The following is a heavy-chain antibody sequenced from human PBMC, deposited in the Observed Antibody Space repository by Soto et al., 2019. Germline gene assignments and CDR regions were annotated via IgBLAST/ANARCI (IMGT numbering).Heavy chain of an antibody. CDR1: GGSFNANY. CDR3: ASARCDY. Sequence: QVHLQLWGAGLLKPSETLSLTCGVSGGSFNANYWSWVRQPPGKGLEWIGEIYYTGDTNYNPSLKSRVTISVDTSKNQFSLNLTSVTAADTAIYYYASARCDYSAQGTLVTVSS. J-gene: IGHJ4*02. D-gene: IGHD2-15*01. CDR2: IYYTGDT. V-gene: IGHV4-34*02.